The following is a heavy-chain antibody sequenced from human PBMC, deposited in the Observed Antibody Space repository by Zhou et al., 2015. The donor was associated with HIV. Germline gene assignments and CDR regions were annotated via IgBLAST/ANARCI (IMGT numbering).Heavy chain of an antibody. Sequence: EVQLLESGGGLVQPGGSLRVSCAASGFAFNDYAMSWVRQAPGKGLEWVSSVLGGSGTSTRYADSVKGRFTISRDKSKNTVYLQMNSLRAEDTALYYCAKDIYQVSAGGTFDYWGQGTPVIVSS. CDR1: GFAFNDYA. CDR2: LGGSGTST. CDR3: AKDIYQVSAGGTFDY. D-gene: IGHD3-16*01. J-gene: IGHJ4*02. V-gene: IGHV3-23*01.